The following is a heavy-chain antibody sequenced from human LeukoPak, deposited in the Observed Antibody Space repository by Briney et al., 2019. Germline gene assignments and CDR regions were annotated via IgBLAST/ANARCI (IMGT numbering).Heavy chain of an antibody. Sequence: SETLSLTCTVSGGSISTYYWSWIRQPAGKDLEWIGHIYSSGSTNYNPSLKSRVTMSVDTSKSQLSLKLNSVTAADTAVYYCARGYGSGSNWFDPWGQGTLVIVSS. CDR2: IYSSGST. CDR3: ARGYGSGSNWFDP. D-gene: IGHD3-10*01. J-gene: IGHJ5*02. V-gene: IGHV4-4*07. CDR1: GGSISTYY.